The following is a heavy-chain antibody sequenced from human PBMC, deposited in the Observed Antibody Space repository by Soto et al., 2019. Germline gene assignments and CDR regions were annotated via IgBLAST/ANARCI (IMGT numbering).Heavy chain of an antibody. CDR2: ISYDSSNK. CDR1: GFTFSYG. J-gene: IGHJ4*02. CDR3: AKLVIGYCSGNTCDDY. Sequence: GGGLIQPGGSLRLSCAASGFTFSYGIHWLRQAPGKGLEWVAYISYDSSNKFYGDSVKGRFTISRDNSKNTQFLQMNSLRAEDTAVYYCAKLVIGYCSGNTCDDYWGQGTLVAVSS. D-gene: IGHD2-15*01. V-gene: IGHV3-30*18.